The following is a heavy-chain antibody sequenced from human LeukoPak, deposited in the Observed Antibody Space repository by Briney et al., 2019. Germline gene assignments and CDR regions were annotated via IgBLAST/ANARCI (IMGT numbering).Heavy chain of an antibody. V-gene: IGHV3-7*04. D-gene: IGHD2-15*01. J-gene: IGHJ4*02. CDR3: ARGYCSGDNCYGASDY. Sequence: GGSLRLSCAASGFTFSNYWMNWVRQAPGKGLEWVANIQQDGSEKYYVDSVKGRFTISRDNAKNSLYLQMNSLRAEDTAVYYCARGYCSGDNCYGASDYWGQGTLVTVSS. CDR1: GFTFSNYW. CDR2: IQQDGSEK.